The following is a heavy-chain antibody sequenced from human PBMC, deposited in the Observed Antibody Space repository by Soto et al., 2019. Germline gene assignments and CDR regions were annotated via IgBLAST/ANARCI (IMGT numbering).Heavy chain of an antibody. V-gene: IGHV4-59*08. CDR2: LYYSGST. CDR1: GGSISSYY. Sequence: SETLSLTCTVSGGSISSYYWSWIRQPPGKGLEWNGHLYYSGSTNYNPSLKSRVTISVDTTKNQFSLKLSSVTAADTAVYYCARLRSIAARKYYYYYYMDVWGKGTTVTVSS. CDR3: ARLRSIAARKYYYYYYMDV. D-gene: IGHD6-6*01. J-gene: IGHJ6*03.